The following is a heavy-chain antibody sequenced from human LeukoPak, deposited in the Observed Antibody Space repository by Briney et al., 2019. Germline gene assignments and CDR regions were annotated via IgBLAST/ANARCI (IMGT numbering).Heavy chain of an antibody. CDR1: GFTFSSYS. CDR2: ISSSSSTI. J-gene: IGHJ4*02. D-gene: IGHD3-10*01. V-gene: IGHV3-48*01. Sequence: GGSLRLSCAASGFTFSSYSMNWVRQAPGKGLEWVSYISSSSSTIYYADSVKGRFTISRDNSKNTLYLQMNSLRAEDTAVYYCAKDPVVRGVIFYYFDYWGQGTLVTVSS. CDR3: AKDPVVRGVIFYYFDY.